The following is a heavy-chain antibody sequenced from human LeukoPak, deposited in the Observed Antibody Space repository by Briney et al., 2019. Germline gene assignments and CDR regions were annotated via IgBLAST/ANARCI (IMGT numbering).Heavy chain of an antibody. CDR1: GFTFDDYG. J-gene: IGHJ6*03. Sequence: RPGGSLRFSCAASGFTFDDYGMSWVRQAPGKGLEWVSGINWNGGSTGYADSVKGRFTISRDNAKNSLYLQMNSLRAEDTAVYYCARDLTYYDILTGFYYYYYYMDVWGKGTTVTVSS. V-gene: IGHV3-20*04. CDR2: INWNGGST. CDR3: ARDLTYYDILTGFYYYYYYMDV. D-gene: IGHD3-9*01.